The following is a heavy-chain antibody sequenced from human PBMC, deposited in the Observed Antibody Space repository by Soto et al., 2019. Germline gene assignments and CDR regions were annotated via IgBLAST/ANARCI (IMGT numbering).Heavy chain of an antibody. Sequence: GGSLRLSCAASGFTFSSYGMHWVRQAPGKGLEWVAVIWYDGSNKYYADSVKGRFTISRDNSKNTLYLQMNSLRAEDTAVYYCARDLARDRWELPQGYYYYGMDVWGQGTTVTVSS. CDR3: ARDLARDRWELPQGYYYYGMDV. CDR2: IWYDGSNK. CDR1: GFTFSSYG. V-gene: IGHV3-33*01. D-gene: IGHD1-26*01. J-gene: IGHJ6*02.